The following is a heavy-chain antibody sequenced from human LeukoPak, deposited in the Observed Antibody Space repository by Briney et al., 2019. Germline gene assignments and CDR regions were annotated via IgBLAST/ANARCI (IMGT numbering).Heavy chain of an antibody. CDR1: GFTFSSYA. CDR2: ISGSGGST. V-gene: IGHV3-23*01. J-gene: IGHJ3*02. Sequence: GGSLRLSCAASGFTFSSYAMSWVRQAPGKGLEWVSAISGSGGSTYYADSVKGRFTISRDNSKNTLYLQTNSLRAEDTAVYYCAKSLYGHDAFDIWGQGTMVTVSS. CDR3: AKSLYGHDAFDI. D-gene: IGHD3-10*01.